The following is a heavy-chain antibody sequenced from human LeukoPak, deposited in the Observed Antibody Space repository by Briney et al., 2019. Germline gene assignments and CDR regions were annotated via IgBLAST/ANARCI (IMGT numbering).Heavy chain of an antibody. CDR2: IIGSGGST. V-gene: IGHV3-23*01. J-gene: IGHJ3*02. Sequence: GGSLRLSCAASGFTFSSYAMSWVRQAPGKGLEWVSAIIGSGGSTYYADSVKGRFTISRDNSKNTLYLQMNSLRAEDTAVYYCAKRGYYGSGLFEVGADAFDIWGQGTMVTVSS. CDR3: AKRGYYGSGLFEVGADAFDI. D-gene: IGHD3-10*01. CDR1: GFTFSSYA.